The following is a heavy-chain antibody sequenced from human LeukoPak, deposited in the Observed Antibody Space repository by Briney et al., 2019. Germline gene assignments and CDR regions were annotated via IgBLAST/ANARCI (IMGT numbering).Heavy chain of an antibody. J-gene: IGHJ4*02. CDR1: GGSISRYY. D-gene: IGHD2/OR15-2a*01. CDR3: AAHHPRNTVDF. CDR2: MSDIGSI. V-gene: IGHV4-59*08. Sequence: SGTLSLTCTVSGGSISRYYWSCIRQPPGKGLEWIAYMSDIGSINYNTSLKSRVTISLDTSKNHVSLTLSSVTAADTAVYYCAAHHPRNTVDFWGQGTLVTVSS.